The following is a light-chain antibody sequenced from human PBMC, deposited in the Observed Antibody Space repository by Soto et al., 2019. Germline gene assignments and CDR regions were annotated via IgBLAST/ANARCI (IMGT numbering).Light chain of an antibody. CDR1: QSVSSSY. CDR3: QQYGSSSTIT. Sequence: EIVLTQSPGTLSLSPGERATLFCRASQSVSSSYLAWYQQKPGQAPRLLIYGASRRATGIPDRFSGSGSGTDFTLTISRLEPEDFAVYYCQQYGSSSTITFGQGTRLEIK. J-gene: IGKJ5*01. V-gene: IGKV3-20*01. CDR2: GAS.